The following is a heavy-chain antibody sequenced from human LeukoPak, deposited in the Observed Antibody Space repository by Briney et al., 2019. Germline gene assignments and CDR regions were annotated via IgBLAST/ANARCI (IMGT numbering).Heavy chain of an antibody. Sequence: ASVKVSCKASGYTFTGYYMHWVRQAPGQGLEWMGRINPNSGGTNYAQKFQGRVTMTRDTSISTAYMELSRLRSADTAVYYCFRTYYYDSSGLDYWGQGTLVTVSS. J-gene: IGHJ4*02. V-gene: IGHV1-2*06. D-gene: IGHD3-22*01. CDR2: INPNSGGT. CDR3: FRTYYYDSSGLDY. CDR1: GYTFTGYY.